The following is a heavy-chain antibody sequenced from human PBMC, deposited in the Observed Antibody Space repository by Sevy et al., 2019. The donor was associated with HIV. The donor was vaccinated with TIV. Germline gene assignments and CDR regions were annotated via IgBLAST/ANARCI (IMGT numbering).Heavy chain of an antibody. Sequence: GGSLRLSCAASGFTFSSYAMSWVRQAPGKGLEWVSAISGSGGSTYYADSVMGRFTNSRDNSKNKLYLKMKSLRAEDTAEYYCAKGGYCSSTSCYTDYYGMDVWGQGTTVTVSS. CDR3: AKGGYCSSTSCYTDYYGMDV. D-gene: IGHD2-2*02. V-gene: IGHV3-23*01. J-gene: IGHJ6*02. CDR2: ISGSGGST. CDR1: GFTFSSYA.